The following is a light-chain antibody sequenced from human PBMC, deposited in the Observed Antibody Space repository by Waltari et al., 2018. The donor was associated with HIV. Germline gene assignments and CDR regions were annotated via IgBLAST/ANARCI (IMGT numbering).Light chain of an antibody. CDR1: RSDIGRYS. CDR2: DTY. Sequence: QSVLTQPPSVSAAPGQKVTISCPGSRSDIGRYSVSWYQQFPGTAPRRLIFDTYKRPSGIPDRFSASKSGTSATLDITGLQTGDEADYYCATWDNSLSIGVFGGGTKLTVL. J-gene: IGLJ3*02. CDR3: ATWDNSLSIGV. V-gene: IGLV1-51*01.